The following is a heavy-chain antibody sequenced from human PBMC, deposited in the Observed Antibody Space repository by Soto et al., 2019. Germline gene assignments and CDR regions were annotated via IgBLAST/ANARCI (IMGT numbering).Heavy chain of an antibody. D-gene: IGHD2-15*01. CDR3: ARGGLVAAPN. Sequence: PSETLSLTCTASGGSISSCGYYWSWIRQHPGKGLEWIGYIYYSGSTYYNPSLKSRVTISVDTSKNQFSLKLSSVTAADTAVYYCARGGLVAAPNWGQGTLVTVSS. J-gene: IGHJ4*02. V-gene: IGHV4-31*03. CDR2: IYYSGST. CDR1: GGSISSCGYY.